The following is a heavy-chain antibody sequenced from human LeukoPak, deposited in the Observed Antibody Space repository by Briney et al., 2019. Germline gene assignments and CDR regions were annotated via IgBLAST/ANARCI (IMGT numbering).Heavy chain of an antibody. V-gene: IGHV4-34*01. J-gene: IGHJ4*02. CDR3: ARGALYYYDSSGSLDY. D-gene: IGHD3-22*01. CDR2: INHSGST. CDR1: GGSFSGYY. Sequence: SETLSLTCAVYGGSFSGYYWSWIRQPPGKGLEWIGEINHSGSTNYNPSLKSRVTISVDTSKNQFSLKLSSVAAADTAVYYCARGALYYYDSSGSLDYWGQGTLVTVSS.